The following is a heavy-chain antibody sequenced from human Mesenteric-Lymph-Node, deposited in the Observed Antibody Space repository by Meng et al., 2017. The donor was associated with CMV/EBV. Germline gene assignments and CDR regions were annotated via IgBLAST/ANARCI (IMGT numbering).Heavy chain of an antibody. CDR1: GFTFSSYS. Sequence: ESLKISCAASGFTFSSYSMNWVRQAPGKGLVWVSRIHSDGSGTAYADSVKGRFTISRDNAKNTLYLQMNSLRAEDTAVYYCARASPYSSSYFDYWGQGTLVTVSS. V-gene: IGHV3-74*01. CDR3: ARASPYSSSYFDY. D-gene: IGHD6-6*01. J-gene: IGHJ4*02. CDR2: IHSDGSGT.